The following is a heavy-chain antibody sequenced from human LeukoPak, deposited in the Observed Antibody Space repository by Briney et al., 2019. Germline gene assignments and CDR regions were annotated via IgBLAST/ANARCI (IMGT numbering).Heavy chain of an antibody. Sequence: SETLSLTCAVYGGSFSGYYWSRIRQPPGKGLEWIGEINHSGSTNYNPSLKSRVTISVDTSKNQFSLKLSSVTAADTAVYYCAREIRSYGSGSYYNRGYYYYYGMDVWGKGTTVTVSS. J-gene: IGHJ6*04. CDR3: AREIRSYGSGSYYNRGYYYYYGMDV. V-gene: IGHV4-34*01. CDR2: INHSGST. D-gene: IGHD3-10*01. CDR1: GGSFSGYY.